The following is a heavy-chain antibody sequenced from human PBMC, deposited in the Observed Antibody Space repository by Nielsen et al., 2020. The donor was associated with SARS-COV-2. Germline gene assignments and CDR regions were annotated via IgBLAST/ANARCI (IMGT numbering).Heavy chain of an antibody. CDR3: SRRYSGYAGLDY. CDR2: IWNDGSKK. J-gene: IGHJ4*01. D-gene: IGHD5-12*01. CDR1: GITLSNYG. V-gene: IGHV3-33*08. Sequence: GESLKISCAASGITLSNYGMHWVRQAPGKGLEWVATIWNDGSKKSYADSVKGRFTLFRNDSKNTLFHEMNSLRVDDTAVYYCSRRYSGYAGLDYWGHGTLVTVSS.